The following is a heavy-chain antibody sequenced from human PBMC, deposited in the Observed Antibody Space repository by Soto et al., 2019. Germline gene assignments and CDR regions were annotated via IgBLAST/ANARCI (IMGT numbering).Heavy chain of an antibody. D-gene: IGHD1-26*01. V-gene: IGHV3-21*04. CDR1: GFTFSSYS. Sequence: EVQLVGSGGGLVKPGGSLRLSCAASGFTFSSYSMNWVRQAPGKGLEWVSAISGSGSNTYYADSVKGRFTISRDDSKSTLYLQMNSLRAEDTAVYYCARDPSHSYYTLFYYFDYWGQGTLVTVSS. CDR2: ISGSGSNT. CDR3: ARDPSHSYYTLFYYFDY. J-gene: IGHJ4*02.